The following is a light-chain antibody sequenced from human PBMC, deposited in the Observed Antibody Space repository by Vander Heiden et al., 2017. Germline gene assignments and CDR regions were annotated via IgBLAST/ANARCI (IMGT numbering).Light chain of an antibody. CDR1: KLGNKY. V-gene: IGLV3-1*01. CDR2: QDS. CDR3: QAWDSNTAV. Sequence: SYELTQPPSVSVSPGQTASITCSGDKLGNKYACWYQQRPGQSPVLVIYQDSKRPSGIPERFSGCNSGNTATLTISETQAMDEANYYCQAWDSNTAVFGGGTKLSVL. J-gene: IGLJ2*01.